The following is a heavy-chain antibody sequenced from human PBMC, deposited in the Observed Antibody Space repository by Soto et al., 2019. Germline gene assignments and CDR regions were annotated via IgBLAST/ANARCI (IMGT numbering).Heavy chain of an antibody. CDR1: GGSISSYY. Sequence: SETLSLTCTVSGGSISSYYWSWIRQPPGKGLEWIGYIYYSGSTNYNPSLKSRVTISVDTSKNQFSLKLSSVTAADAAVYYCARLWFGEPVDYWGQGTLVTVS. CDR2: IYYSGST. V-gene: IGHV4-59*08. D-gene: IGHD3-10*01. J-gene: IGHJ4*02. CDR3: ARLWFGEPVDY.